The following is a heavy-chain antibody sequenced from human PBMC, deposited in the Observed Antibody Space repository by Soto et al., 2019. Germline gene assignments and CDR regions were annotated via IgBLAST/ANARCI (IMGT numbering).Heavy chain of an antibody. CDR3: AREGYDFWSGYQQNNWFDP. D-gene: IGHD3-3*01. J-gene: IGHJ5*02. CDR1: GGSFSGYY. V-gene: IGHV4-34*01. CDR2: INHSGST. Sequence: PSETLSLTCAVYGGSFSGYYWSWIRQPPGKGLEWIGEINHSGSTNYNPSLKSRVTISVDTSKNQFSLKLSSVTAADTAVYYCAREGYDFWSGYQQNNWFDPWGQGTLVTVSS.